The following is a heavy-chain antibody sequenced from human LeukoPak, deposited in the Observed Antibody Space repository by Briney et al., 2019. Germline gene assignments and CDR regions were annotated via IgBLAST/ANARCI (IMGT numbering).Heavy chain of an antibody. CDR1: GGTFSSYA. CDR3: ASRDGYNYDWFDP. J-gene: IGHJ5*02. CDR2: IIPILGIA. D-gene: IGHD5-24*01. Sequence: GASVKVSCKASGGTFSSYAISWVRQAPGQGLEWMGRIIPILGIANYAQKFQGRVTTTADKSTSTAYMELSSLRSEDTAVYYCASRDGYNYDWFDPWGQGTLVTVSS. V-gene: IGHV1-69*04.